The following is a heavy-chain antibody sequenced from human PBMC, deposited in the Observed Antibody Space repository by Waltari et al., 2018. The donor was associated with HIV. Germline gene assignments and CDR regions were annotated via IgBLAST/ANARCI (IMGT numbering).Heavy chain of an antibody. CDR2: ISSSSSTI. J-gene: IGHJ4*02. V-gene: IGHV3-48*01. D-gene: IGHD2-8*01. Sequence: EVHLVESGGGLVQPGGSLRLSCAAYGFTFSSHSLNWVRQAPGKGLEWVSYISSSSSTIYYADSVKGRFTISRDNAKNSLYLQMNSLRAEDTAVYYCARDSMVRPQEGYWGQGTLVTVSS. CDR3: ARDSMVRPQEGY. CDR1: GFTFSSHS.